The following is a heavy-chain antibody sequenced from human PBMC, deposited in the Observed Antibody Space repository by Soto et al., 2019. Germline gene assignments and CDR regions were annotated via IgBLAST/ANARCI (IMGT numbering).Heavy chain of an antibody. CDR2: VYYSGTT. CDR1: GGSISNSNYY. V-gene: IGHV4-39*02. D-gene: IGHD4-17*01. CDR3: ARRDFYGGNFDL. Sequence: PSETLSLTCTVSGGSISNSNYYWVWIRQPPGKGLEWIGSVYYSGTTYYKPSLKSRVTISVDTSDNLFSLRLTSVTAADTAVYYCARRDFYGGNFDLWGRGTLVTVSS. J-gene: IGHJ2*01.